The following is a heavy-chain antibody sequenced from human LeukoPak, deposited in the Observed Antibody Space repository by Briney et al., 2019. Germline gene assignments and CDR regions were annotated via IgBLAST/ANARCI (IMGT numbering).Heavy chain of an antibody. Sequence: GGSLRLSCAASGFTFSTYGLHWVRQAPGKGLEWVAFIWFDGSNKYYADSVKGRFTISRDNAKNSLYLQMNSLRAEDTAVYYCARGTGGAFDIWGQGTMVTVSS. V-gene: IGHV3-33*01. CDR3: ARGTGGAFDI. J-gene: IGHJ3*02. CDR1: GFTFSTYG. D-gene: IGHD2-15*01. CDR2: IWFDGSNK.